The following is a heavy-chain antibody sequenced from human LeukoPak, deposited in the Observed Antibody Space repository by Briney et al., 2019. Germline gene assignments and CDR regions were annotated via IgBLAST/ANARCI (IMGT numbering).Heavy chain of an antibody. J-gene: IGHJ4*02. CDR2: IIPIFGTA. CDR1: GGTFSSYA. CDR3: ARVRGRVVVAAIDY. Sequence: GASVKVSCKASGGTFSSYAISWVRQAPGQGLEWMGGIIPIFGTANYAQKFQGRVTITADESTSTAYMELSSLRSEDTAVYYCARVRGRVVVAAIDYWGQGTLVTVSS. V-gene: IGHV1-69*13. D-gene: IGHD2-15*01.